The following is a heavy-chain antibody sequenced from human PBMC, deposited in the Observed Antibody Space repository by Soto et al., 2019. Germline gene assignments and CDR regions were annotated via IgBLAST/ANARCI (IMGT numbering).Heavy chain of an antibody. J-gene: IGHJ4*02. CDR2: IIPIFGTA. D-gene: IGHD2-15*01. CDR3: ARGGRYCSGGSCYCRFDF. Sequence: SVKVSCKASGGTFSSYAISWVRQAPGQGLEWMGGIIPIFGTANYAQKFQGRVTITADESTSTAYMELSSLRSEDTAVYYCARGGRYCSGGSCYCRFDFWGQGTLVTVS. CDR1: GGTFSSYA. V-gene: IGHV1-69*13.